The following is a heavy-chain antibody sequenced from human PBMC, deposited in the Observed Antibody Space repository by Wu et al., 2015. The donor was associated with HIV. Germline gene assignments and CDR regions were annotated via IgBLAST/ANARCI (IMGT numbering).Heavy chain of an antibody. V-gene: IGHV1-69*05. J-gene: IGHJ3*02. CDR3: ASPRKVYDILTGYENDAFDI. CDR2: IIPIFGTA. Sequence: QVQLVQSGAEVKKPGSSVKVSCKASGGTFSSYAISWVRQAPGQGFEWMGGIIPIFGTANYAQKFQGRVTITTDESTSTAYMELSSLRSEDTAVYYCASPRKVYDILTGYENDAFDIWGQGTMVTVSS. D-gene: IGHD3-9*01. CDR1: GGTFSSYA.